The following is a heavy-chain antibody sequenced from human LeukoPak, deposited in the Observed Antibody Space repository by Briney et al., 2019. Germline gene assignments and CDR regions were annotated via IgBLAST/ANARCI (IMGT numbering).Heavy chain of an antibody. Sequence: PSETLSLTCTVSGGSISSGSYYWSWIRQPAGKGLEWIGRIYTSGSTNYNPSLKSRVTISVDTSKNQFSLKLSSVTAADTAVYYCASGSTYGLGRMYDWGQGTLVTVSS. CDR1: GGSISSGSYY. J-gene: IGHJ4*02. CDR2: IYTSGST. D-gene: IGHD3-10*01. V-gene: IGHV4-61*02. CDR3: ASGSTYGLGRMYD.